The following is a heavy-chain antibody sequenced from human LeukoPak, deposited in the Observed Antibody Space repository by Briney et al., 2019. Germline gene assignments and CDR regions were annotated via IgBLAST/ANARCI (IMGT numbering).Heavy chain of an antibody. CDR1: GVSISSSNSY. CDR3: ARDHFGSGNFYSWWFDP. CDR2: IYYSGNT. D-gene: IGHD3-10*01. V-gene: IGHV4-39*02. J-gene: IGHJ5*02. Sequence: SETLSLTCTVSGVSISSSNSYWGWIRQPPGKGLEWIGSIYYSGNTYYNASLKSQVSISIDTSKNQFSLRLTSVTAADTAVYYCARDHFGSGNFYSWWFDPWGQGTLVTVSS.